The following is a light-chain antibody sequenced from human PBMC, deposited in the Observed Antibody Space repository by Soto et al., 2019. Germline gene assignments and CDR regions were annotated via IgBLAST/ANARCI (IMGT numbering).Light chain of an antibody. CDR2: FAS. CDR1: QTVYNN. V-gene: IGKV3-15*01. J-gene: IGKJ4*01. CDR3: LQFTAWPLI. Sequence: IVMTQSPATLSVSPGEKATLSCSASQTVYNNLSWYQQKPCQARRLIVYFASIRTTGVPARFSGSGSGTEFSLAISSLQSEDFALYYCLQFTAWPLIFGGGTKVETK.